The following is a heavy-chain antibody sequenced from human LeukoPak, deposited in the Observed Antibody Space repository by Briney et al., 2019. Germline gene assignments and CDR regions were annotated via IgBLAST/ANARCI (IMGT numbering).Heavy chain of an antibody. Sequence: PGGSLRLSCAASGFTFSSYSMNWVRQAPGKGLEWVSYISSSSSTIYYADSVKGRFTISRDNAKNSLYLQMISLRDEDTAVYYCTRDRAYGALDYWGQGTLVTVSS. V-gene: IGHV3-48*02. CDR1: GFTFSSYS. D-gene: IGHD4/OR15-4a*01. CDR3: TRDRAYGALDY. CDR2: ISSSSSTI. J-gene: IGHJ4*02.